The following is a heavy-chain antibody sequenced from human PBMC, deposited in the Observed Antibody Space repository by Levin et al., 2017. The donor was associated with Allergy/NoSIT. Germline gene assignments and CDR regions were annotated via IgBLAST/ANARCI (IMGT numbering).Heavy chain of an antibody. J-gene: IGHJ4*02. CDR2: INPNSGGT. CDR1: GYTFTDYY. CDR3: ARAGSSANLGSYYR. D-gene: IGHD3-10*01. Sequence: ASVKVSCKASGYTFTDYYIHWVRQAPGQGLEWMGWINPNSGGTNYEQKFQGRVTMTRDTSISTAYMELSSLRSDDTAVDYCARAGSSANLGSYYRWGQGTLVTVSS. V-gene: IGHV1-2*02.